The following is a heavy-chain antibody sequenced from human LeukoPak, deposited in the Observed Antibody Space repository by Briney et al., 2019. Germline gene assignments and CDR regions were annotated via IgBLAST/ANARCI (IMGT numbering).Heavy chain of an antibody. J-gene: IGHJ3*02. V-gene: IGHV4-38-2*02. CDR3: ARGGDAFDI. CDR1: GFSISSGHY. Sequence: SETLSLTCTVSGFSISSGHYWGWVRQPPGAGLEWIGSVYQSGTTYYNPSLKSRVTTSVDMSKNQFSLKLSSVTAADTAVYYCARGGDAFDIWGQGTMVTVSS. CDR2: VYQSGTT.